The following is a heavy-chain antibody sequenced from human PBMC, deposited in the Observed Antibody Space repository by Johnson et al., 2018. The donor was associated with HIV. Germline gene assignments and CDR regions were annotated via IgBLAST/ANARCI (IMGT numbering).Heavy chain of an antibody. CDR2: IKQDGSEK. CDR1: GFTLSSYW. CDR3: ARAAYYDFWSGYFDAFDI. D-gene: IGHD3-3*01. V-gene: IGHV3-7*05. Sequence: VQLVESGGGVVQPGGSLRLSCAASGFTLSSYWMSWVRQAPGKGLEWVANIKQDGSEKYYVDSVKGRFTISRDNAKNSLYLQMNSLRAEDTAVYYCARAAYYDFWSGYFDAFDIWGQGTMVTVSS. J-gene: IGHJ3*02.